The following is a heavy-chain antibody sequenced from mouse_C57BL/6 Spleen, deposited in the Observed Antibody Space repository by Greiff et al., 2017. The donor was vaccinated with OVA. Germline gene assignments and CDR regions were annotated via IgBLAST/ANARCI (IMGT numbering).Heavy chain of an antibody. Sequence: EAGGGLVQPKGSLKLSCAASGFSFNTYAMNWVRQAPGKGLEWVARIRSKSNNYATYYADSVIDRFTISRDDSESMLYLQMNNLKTEDTAMYYCVRHRGEDYAMDYWGQGTSVTVSS. D-gene: IGHD3-3*01. CDR2: IRSKSNNYAT. V-gene: IGHV10-1*01. J-gene: IGHJ4*01. CDR3: VRHRGEDYAMDY. CDR1: GFSFNTYA.